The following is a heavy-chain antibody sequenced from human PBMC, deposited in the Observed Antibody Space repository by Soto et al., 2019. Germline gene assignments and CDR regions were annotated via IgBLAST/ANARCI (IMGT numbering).Heavy chain of an antibody. Sequence: PGGSLRLSCAASGFTFSRYGMNWLRQAPGKGLEWVASISSSTSYVYYADSVKGRFSTSRDNAKNILYLEMYGLRTEDTAVYYCARDPSEGRVGNWFESWGQGTMVTVYS. J-gene: IGHJ5*01. CDR3: ARDPSEGRVGNWFES. CDR1: GFTFSRYG. V-gene: IGHV3-21*06. D-gene: IGHD2-2*01. CDR2: ISSSTSYV.